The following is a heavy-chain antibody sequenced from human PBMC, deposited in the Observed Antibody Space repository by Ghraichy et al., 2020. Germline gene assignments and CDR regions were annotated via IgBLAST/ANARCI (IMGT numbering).Heavy chain of an antibody. Sequence: SETLSLTCTVSGASITSSTYYWAWVRQPPGKGLAWIGSIYYRGATYYNPSLESRVTISVDTSKNQLSLKLTSVSAADTAVYYCARDFGPTCSSTSCYGLNWFDTWGQGTLVTVSS. D-gene: IGHD2-2*01. V-gene: IGHV4-39*07. J-gene: IGHJ5*02. CDR2: IYYRGAT. CDR3: ARDFGPTCSSTSCYGLNWFDT. CDR1: GASITSSTYY.